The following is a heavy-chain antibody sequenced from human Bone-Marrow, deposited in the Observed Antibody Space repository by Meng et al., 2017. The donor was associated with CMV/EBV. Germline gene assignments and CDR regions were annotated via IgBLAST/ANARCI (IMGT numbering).Heavy chain of an antibody. J-gene: IGHJ6*02. CDR1: GGTFSSYA. CDR2: IIPILGIA. Sequence: SVKVSCKASGGTFSSYAISWVRQAPGQGLEWMGGIIPILGIANYAQKFQGRVTITADKSTSTAYMELSSLRSEDTAVYYCAMGGIVVVPAAIPALRDYYYYYYGMDVWGQGTTVTVSS. V-gene: IGHV1-69*10. CDR3: AMGGIVVVPAAIPALRDYYYYYYGMDV. D-gene: IGHD2-2*01.